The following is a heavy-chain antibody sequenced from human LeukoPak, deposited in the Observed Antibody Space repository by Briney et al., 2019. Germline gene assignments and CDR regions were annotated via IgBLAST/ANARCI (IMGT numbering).Heavy chain of an antibody. J-gene: IGHJ4*02. CDR1: GFTFSSYS. CDR2: ISSSSSTI. V-gene: IGHV3-48*04. Sequence: GGSLRLSCAASGFTFSSYSMNWVRQAPGKGLEWVSYISSSSSTIYYADSVKGRFTISRDNAKNSLYLQMNSLRAEDTAVYYCARDAPLSGYYDFWSGYYTGMFPDYWGQGTLVTVSS. D-gene: IGHD3-3*01. CDR3: ARDAPLSGYYDFWSGYYTGMFPDY.